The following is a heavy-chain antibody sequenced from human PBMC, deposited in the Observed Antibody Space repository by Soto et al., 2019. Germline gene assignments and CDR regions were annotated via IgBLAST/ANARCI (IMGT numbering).Heavy chain of an antibody. D-gene: IGHD6-19*01. V-gene: IGHV3-23*01. CDR3: AQADRIAVAGTAY. CDR2: ISGSGGST. Sequence: GGSLRLSCAASGFTFSSYAMSWVRQAPGKGLEWVSAISGSGGSTYYADSVKGRFTISRDNSENTLYLQMNSLRAEDTAVYYCAQADRIAVAGTAYWGQGTLVTVSS. J-gene: IGHJ4*02. CDR1: GFTFSSYA.